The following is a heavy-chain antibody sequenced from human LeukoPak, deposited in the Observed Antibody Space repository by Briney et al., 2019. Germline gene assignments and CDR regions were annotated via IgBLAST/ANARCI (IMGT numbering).Heavy chain of an antibody. CDR3: ARDHGRTAVAGTWGY. J-gene: IGHJ4*02. D-gene: IGHD6-19*01. CDR2: INHSGST. Sequence: SEALSLTCAVYGGSFSGYYWSWIRQPPGKGLEWIGEINHSGSTNYNPSLKSRVTISVDTSKNQFSLKLSSVTAADTAVYYCARDHGRTAVAGTWGYWGQGTLVTVSS. V-gene: IGHV4-34*01. CDR1: GGSFSGYY.